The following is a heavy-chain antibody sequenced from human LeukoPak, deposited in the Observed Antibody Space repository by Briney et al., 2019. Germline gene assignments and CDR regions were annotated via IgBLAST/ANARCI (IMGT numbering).Heavy chain of an antibody. CDR3: ARDCSSTSCPHTSPSGLYYYGMDV. V-gene: IGHV1-69*01. D-gene: IGHD2-2*01. J-gene: IGHJ6*02. CDR1: GGTFSGYA. Sequence: ASVKVSCKASGGTFSGYAISWVRQAPGQGLEWMGGIIPIFGTANYAQKFQGRVTITADESTSTAYMELSSLRSEDTAVYYCARDCSSTSCPHTSPSGLYYYGMDVWGQGTTVTVSS. CDR2: IIPIFGTA.